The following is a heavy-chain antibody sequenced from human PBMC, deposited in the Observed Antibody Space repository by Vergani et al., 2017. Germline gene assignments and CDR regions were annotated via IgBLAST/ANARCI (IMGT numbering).Heavy chain of an antibody. CDR2: INPNSGGT. D-gene: IGHD3-16*01. CDR3: TRDRLDDSYAYFDY. Sequence: QVQLVQSGAEVKRPGASVKVSCKASGYTFTGYYLHWVRLAPGQGLEWMGWINPNSGGTNYAQKFQGRVTMTRDTSISTAYMELSSLKAEDTAVYYCTRDRLDDSYAYFDYWGQGTLVTVSP. J-gene: IGHJ4*02. CDR1: GYTFTGYY. V-gene: IGHV1-2*02.